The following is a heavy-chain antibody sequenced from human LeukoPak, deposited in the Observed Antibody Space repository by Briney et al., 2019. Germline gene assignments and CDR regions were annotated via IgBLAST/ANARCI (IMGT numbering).Heavy chain of an antibody. V-gene: IGHV3-30*04. CDR1: GFTFSNSA. CDR2: ISNDGGEK. CDR3: ARRGLVVRPFDY. Sequence: GGSLRLSCAASGFTFSNSAMHWVRQAPGKGLEWVAVISNDGGEKYYADSVKGRFNISRDNSKNTLYLQMNSLRTEDTAVYYCARRGLVVRPFDYWGQGTLVTVSS. D-gene: IGHD2-2*01. J-gene: IGHJ4*02.